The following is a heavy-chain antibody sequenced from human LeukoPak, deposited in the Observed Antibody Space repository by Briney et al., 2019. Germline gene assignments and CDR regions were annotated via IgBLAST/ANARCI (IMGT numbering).Heavy chain of an antibody. CDR3: AVYSGSWGFDI. V-gene: IGHV4-39*07. D-gene: IGHD5-12*01. CDR2: ICYNEST. Sequence: SAPRSLTCTVCVGSSNSGTYYCGRIPRPAGKGLDWIGRICYNESTYYNPYRKIRVPISIDTTKNKFSMNLTSVTAADTAVYYCAVYSGSWGFDIWGQGTLVTVSS. J-gene: IGHJ4*02. CDR1: VGSSNSGTYY.